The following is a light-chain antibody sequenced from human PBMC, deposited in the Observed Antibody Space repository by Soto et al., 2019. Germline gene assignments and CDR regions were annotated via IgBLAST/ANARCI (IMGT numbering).Light chain of an antibody. CDR3: QHYGSSLYT. Sequence: EILVTQSPGTLSLSPGERATLSCRASQSVSSSYLAWYQQKPGQAPRLLIYGASSRATGIPDRFSGSGSGTDFTLTISRLEPEDFAVYYCQHYGSSLYTFGQGTK. CDR1: QSVSSSY. CDR2: GAS. V-gene: IGKV3-20*01. J-gene: IGKJ2*01.